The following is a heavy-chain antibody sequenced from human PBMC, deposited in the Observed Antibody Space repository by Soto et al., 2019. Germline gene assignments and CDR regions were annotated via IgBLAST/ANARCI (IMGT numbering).Heavy chain of an antibody. CDR1: GGTIRSPDW. J-gene: IGHJ5*02. Sequence: PSETLSLTCVVSGGTIRSPDWWTWFLQLPGKGLEWIGEIFQSGSTNYTPSLESRVTISVDKSKNQFSLTLTSVTAADTAVYFCARGRGRYSSGWSWFDPWGQGILVTVSS. CDR3: ARGRGRYSSGWSWFDP. D-gene: IGHD6-19*01. CDR2: IFQSGST. V-gene: IGHV4-4*02.